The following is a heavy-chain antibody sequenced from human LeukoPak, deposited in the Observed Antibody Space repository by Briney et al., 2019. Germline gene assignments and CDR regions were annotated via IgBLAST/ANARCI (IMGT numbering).Heavy chain of an antibody. CDR3: ARTPIVGATPVSSQFDP. J-gene: IGHJ5*02. D-gene: IGHD1-26*01. V-gene: IGHV4-34*01. Sequence: PSETLSLTCAVYGGSFSGYYWSWIRPPPGKGLDWIGEINHSGSINYNPSLKSRVTISVDTSKNQFSLKLSSVTAADTAVYYCARTPIVGATPVSSQFDPWGQGTLVTVSS. CDR1: GGSFSGYY. CDR2: INHSGSI.